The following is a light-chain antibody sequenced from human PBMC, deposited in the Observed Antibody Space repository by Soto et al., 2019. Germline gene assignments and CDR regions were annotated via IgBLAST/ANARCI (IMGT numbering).Light chain of an antibody. CDR1: QSVSSN. CDR2: ATS. V-gene: IGKV3-15*01. J-gene: IGKJ4*01. Sequence: EIVMTQSPATLSVSPGERASLSCRASQSVSSNLAGYQQKPGQTPRLLIYATSNRATGIPARFSCSGSGTEFTLTISSLQSEDFAVYYCQHYNNWPLTFGGGTKVEIK. CDR3: QHYNNWPLT.